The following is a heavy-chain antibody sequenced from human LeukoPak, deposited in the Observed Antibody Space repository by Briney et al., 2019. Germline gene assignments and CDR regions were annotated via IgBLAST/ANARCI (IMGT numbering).Heavy chain of an antibody. J-gene: IGHJ4*02. CDR1: GFTFSNYC. Sequence: PGGSLRLSCAASGFTFSNYCMSWIRQAPGKGLEWVSYISSSSSYTNYADSVKGRFTISRDNAKNSLYLQMNSLRAEDTAVYYCAREVGDGYFDYWGQGTLVTVSS. V-gene: IGHV3-11*05. D-gene: IGHD3-16*01. CDR3: AREVGDGYFDY. CDR2: ISSSSSYT.